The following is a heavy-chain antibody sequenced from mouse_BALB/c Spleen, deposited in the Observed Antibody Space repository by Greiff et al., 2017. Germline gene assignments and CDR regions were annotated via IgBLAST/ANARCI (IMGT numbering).Heavy chain of an antibody. CDR2: ISSGSSTI. V-gene: IGHV5-17*02. CDR1: GFTFSSFG. D-gene: IGHD1-1*01. CDR3: ARSHYGSSYSFAY. Sequence: EVMLVESGGGLVQPGGSRKLSCAASGFTFSSFGMHWVRQAPEKGLEWVAYISSGSSTIYYADTVKGRFTISRDNPKNTLFLQMTSLRSEDTAMYYCARSHYGSSYSFAYWGQGTLVTVSA. J-gene: IGHJ3*01.